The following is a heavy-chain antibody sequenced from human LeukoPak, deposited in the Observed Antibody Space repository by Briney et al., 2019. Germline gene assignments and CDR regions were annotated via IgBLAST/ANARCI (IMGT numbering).Heavy chain of an antibody. J-gene: IGHJ4*02. D-gene: IGHD3-3*01. V-gene: IGHV3-23*01. Sequence: GGSLRRSCAASGFTFSSYAMSWVRQAPGKGLEWVSGISGSGGSTYYADSVKGRFTISRDNSKNTLYLQMNSLRAEDTAVYYCAKDGGKADDYWGQGTLVTVSS. CDR3: AKDGGKADDY. CDR2: ISGSGGST. CDR1: GFTFSSYA.